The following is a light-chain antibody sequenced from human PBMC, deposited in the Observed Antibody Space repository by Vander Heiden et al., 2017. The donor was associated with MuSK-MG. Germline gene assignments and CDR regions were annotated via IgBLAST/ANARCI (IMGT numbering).Light chain of an antibody. J-gene: IGLJ2*01. CDR1: SSDLGGYNY. CDR3: SSYENSNTLMV. Sequence: QSALTQPASVSGSPGQSITISCTGTSSDLGGYNYVSWYQHRPGTAPKLIIYDVFNRPSGVSHRFSGSKSGNTASLTISGLQAEDEADYYCSSYENSNTLMVFGGGTRLTVL. V-gene: IGLV2-14*03. CDR2: DVF.